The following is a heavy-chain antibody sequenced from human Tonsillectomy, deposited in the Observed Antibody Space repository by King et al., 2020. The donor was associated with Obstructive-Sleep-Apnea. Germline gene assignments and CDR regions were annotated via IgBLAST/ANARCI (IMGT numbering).Heavy chain of an antibody. CDR1: GFTFDDYA. CDR2: ISWNSGSI. D-gene: IGHD3-22*01. V-gene: IGHV3-9*01. J-gene: IGHJ3*02. Sequence: VQLVESGGGLVQPGRSLRLSCAASGFTFDDYAMHWVRQAPGKGLEWVSGISWNSGSIGYADSVKGRFTISRDNAKNSLYLQMNSLRAEDTALYYCAKDGNYYYSSGFIRKDAFDIWGQGTMVTVSS. CDR3: AKDGNYYYSSGFIRKDAFDI.